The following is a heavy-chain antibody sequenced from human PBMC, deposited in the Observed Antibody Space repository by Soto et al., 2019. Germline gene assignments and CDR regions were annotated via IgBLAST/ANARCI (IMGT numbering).Heavy chain of an antibody. CDR1: GGSFSGYY. CDR3: ERERQWFDP. Sequence: SETLSLTCAVYGGSFSGYYWSWIRQPPGKGLEWIGEINHSGSTNYNPSLKSRVTISVDTSKNQFSLKLSSVTAADTAVYYCERERQWFDPWGQGTLVTVSS. V-gene: IGHV4-34*01. J-gene: IGHJ5*02. CDR2: INHSGST.